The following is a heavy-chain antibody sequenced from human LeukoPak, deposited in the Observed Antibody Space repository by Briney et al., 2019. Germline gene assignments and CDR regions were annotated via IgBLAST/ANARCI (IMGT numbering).Heavy chain of an antibody. Sequence: SETLSLTCTVSGGSIRSYYWSWIWQPTGKGLEWIGYIYYSGSTNYNPSLKSRVTISVDTSKNQFSLKLSSVTAADTAVYYCARTIAAAGTEDYWGQGTLVTVSS. V-gene: IGHV4-59*01. CDR1: GGSIRSYY. CDR3: ARTIAAAGTEDY. D-gene: IGHD6-13*01. CDR2: IYYSGST. J-gene: IGHJ4*02.